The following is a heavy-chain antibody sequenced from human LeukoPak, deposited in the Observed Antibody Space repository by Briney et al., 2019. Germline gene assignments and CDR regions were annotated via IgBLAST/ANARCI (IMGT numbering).Heavy chain of an antibody. D-gene: IGHD3-10*01. CDR2: MYATGTT. Sequence: SETLSLTCTVSVTSINTYYWSWILQPAGKGLEWLGQMYATGTTNYNPSLKSRVTMSIDTSKNQFSLKVRSVTAADTAVYYCAKVAKYYYGPETYFFFENWGQGTLVTVSS. CDR3: AKVAKYYYGPETYFFFEN. CDR1: VTSINTYY. J-gene: IGHJ4*02. V-gene: IGHV4-4*07.